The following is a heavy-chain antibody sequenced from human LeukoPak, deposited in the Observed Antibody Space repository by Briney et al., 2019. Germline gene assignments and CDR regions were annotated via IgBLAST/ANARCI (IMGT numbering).Heavy chain of an antibody. CDR1: VGSISGYY. CDR2: IYYSGST. CDR3: ARGAVSVHYYFDY. V-gene: IGHV4-59*01. D-gene: IGHD3-10*01. J-gene: IGHJ4*02. Sequence: SETLSLTCTVSVGSISGYYWRWIRQPPGKGQERIGYIYYSGSTNYNPSLKSRVTISVDTSKNQFSLKLSSVTAADTAVYYCARGAVSVHYYFDYWGQGTLVTVSS.